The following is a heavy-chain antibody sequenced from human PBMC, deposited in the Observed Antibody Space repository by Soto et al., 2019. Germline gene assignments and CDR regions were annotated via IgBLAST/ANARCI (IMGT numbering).Heavy chain of an antibody. Sequence: QVQLQESGPGLVKPSQTLSLTCTVSGGSISSGDYYWTCIRQHPGKCLEWIGYIYYSGSTKHNPSLKSRITISVDTSKNQFSLKLNSVTAADTAVYYCARTKTSSTSFHVDYWGQGTQVTVSS. CDR1: GGSISSGDYY. CDR2: IYYSGST. D-gene: IGHD2-2*01. V-gene: IGHV4-31*03. J-gene: IGHJ4*02. CDR3: ARTKTSSTSFHVDY.